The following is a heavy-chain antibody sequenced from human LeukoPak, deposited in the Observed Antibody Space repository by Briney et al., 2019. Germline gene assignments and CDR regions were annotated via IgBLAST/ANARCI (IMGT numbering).Heavy chain of an antibody. D-gene: IGHD3-16*01. Sequence: GGSLRLSCLASGFSFSSSAMHWVRQAPGKGLECVSYISSSGGTISYADSVKGRFTISRGNAKNALYLQMNSLRAEDTANYYCARGGNWFDPWGQGTLVTVSS. CDR2: ISSSGGTI. CDR3: ARGGNWFDP. CDR1: GFSFSSSA. J-gene: IGHJ5*02. V-gene: IGHV3-48*03.